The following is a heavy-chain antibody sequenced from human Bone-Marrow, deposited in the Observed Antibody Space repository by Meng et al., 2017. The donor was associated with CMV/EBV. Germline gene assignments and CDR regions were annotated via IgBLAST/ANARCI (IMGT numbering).Heavy chain of an antibody. V-gene: IGHV4-59*12. CDR1: GDSMSAYY. D-gene: IGHD3-16*01. J-gene: IGHJ4*02. Sequence: SETLSLTCTVSGDSMSAYYWSWIRQPPGKGLEWIGYISYGGDTTYNPSLSSRVTISIDTSKNPFSLTLNSVTAADTAIYYCSSQEGGTSRANWGQGTLVTVSS. CDR2: ISYGGDT. CDR3: SSQEGGTSRAN.